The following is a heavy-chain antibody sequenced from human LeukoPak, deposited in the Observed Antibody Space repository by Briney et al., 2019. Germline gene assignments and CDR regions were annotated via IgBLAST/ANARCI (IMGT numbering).Heavy chain of an antibody. Sequence: GGSLRLSCAASGFTFSSYWMHWVRQAPGKGLVWVSRINSDGSSTSYADSVKGRFTISRDNAKNTLYLQMNSLRAEDTAVYYCARANYYGSGRAAFDTWGQGTMVTVSS. J-gene: IGHJ3*02. CDR2: INSDGSST. CDR1: GFTFSSYW. D-gene: IGHD3-10*01. CDR3: ARANYYGSGRAAFDT. V-gene: IGHV3-74*01.